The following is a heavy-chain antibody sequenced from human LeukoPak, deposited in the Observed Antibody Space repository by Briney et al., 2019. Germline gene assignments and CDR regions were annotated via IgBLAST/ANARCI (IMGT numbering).Heavy chain of an antibody. J-gene: IGHJ4*02. V-gene: IGHV4-34*01. CDR2: INHSGST. Sequence: SETLSLTCAVYGGSFSGYYWSWIRQPPGKGLEWIGEINHSGSTNYNPSLKSRVTISVDTSKNQFSLKLSSVTAADTAVYYCARVHPSSQLTYYFDYWGQGTLVTVSS. D-gene: IGHD5-18*01. CDR1: GGSFSGYY. CDR3: ARVHPSSQLTYYFDY.